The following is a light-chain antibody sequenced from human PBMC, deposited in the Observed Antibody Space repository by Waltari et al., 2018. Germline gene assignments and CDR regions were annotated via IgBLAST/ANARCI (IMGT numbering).Light chain of an antibody. CDR1: QSISNW. CDR2: KAS. Sequence: DIQMTQSPSSLSACVGDRVTITCRASQSISNWLAWYQQKPGKAPILLIYKASILKSGVPSRFSGSGSGTQFTLTISSLQPGDFATYYCQQYNTYSSFGQGTKLEI. V-gene: IGKV1-5*03. CDR3: QQYNTYSS. J-gene: IGKJ2*01.